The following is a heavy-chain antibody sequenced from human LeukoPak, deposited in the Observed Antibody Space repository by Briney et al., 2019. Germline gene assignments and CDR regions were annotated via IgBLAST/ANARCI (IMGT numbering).Heavy chain of an antibody. D-gene: IGHD3-22*01. J-gene: IGHJ4*02. CDR3: ARGDYYDSSGYYYY. CDR1: GFTFSSYE. CDR2: ISSSGSTI. Sequence: GGSLRLSCAASGFTFSSYEMNWVRQAPGKGLEWVSYISSSGSTIYYADSVKGRFTISRDNAKNTLYLQMNSLRAEDTAVYYCARGDYYDSSGYYYYWGQGTLVTVSS. V-gene: IGHV3-48*03.